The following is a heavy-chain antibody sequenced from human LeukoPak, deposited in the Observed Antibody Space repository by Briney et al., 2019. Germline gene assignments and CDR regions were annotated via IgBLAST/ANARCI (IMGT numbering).Heavy chain of an antibody. J-gene: IGHJ6*02. CDR3: ARDSGSYDPIYYYGMDV. CDR2: IYYSGST. CDR1: GGSISSSSYY. D-gene: IGHD1-26*01. Sequence: SETLSLTCTVSGGSISSSSYYWGWIRQPPGKGPEWIGSIYYSGSTYYNPSLKSRVTISVDTSKNQFSLKLSSVTAADTAVYYCARDSGSYDPIYYYGMDVWGQGTTVTVSS. V-gene: IGHV4-39*07.